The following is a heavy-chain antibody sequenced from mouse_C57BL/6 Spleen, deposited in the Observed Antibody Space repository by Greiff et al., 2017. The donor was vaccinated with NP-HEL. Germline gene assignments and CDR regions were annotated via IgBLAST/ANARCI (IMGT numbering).Heavy chain of an antibody. J-gene: IGHJ3*01. D-gene: IGHD1-1*01. V-gene: IGHV3-6*01. CDR3: AGNYGSSYDAWFAY. CDR1: GYSITSGYY. CDR2: ISYDGSN. Sequence: EVKLMESGPGLVKPSQSLSLTCSVTGYSITSGYYWNWIRQFPGNKLEWMGYISYDGSNNYNPSLKNRISITRDTSKNQFFLKLNSVTTEDTATYYCAGNYGSSYDAWFAYWGQGTLVTVSA.